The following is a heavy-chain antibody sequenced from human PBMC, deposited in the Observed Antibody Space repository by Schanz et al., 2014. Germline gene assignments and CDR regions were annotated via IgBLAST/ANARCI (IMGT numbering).Heavy chain of an antibody. Sequence: QVQLVQSGAEVEKPGASVKVSCKTSGYTFTEYTMYWLRQAPGQRLEWMGWINSANGNTKYSHRFQGRVTMTRNTSISTAYMELSSLRSEDTAVYYCARLGTGMAVAGSVIDSYYYYMDVWGEGTTVTVSS. CDR1: GYTFTEYT. CDR3: ARLGTGMAVAGSVIDSYYYYMDV. V-gene: IGHV1-3*01. CDR2: INSANGNT. D-gene: IGHD6-19*01. J-gene: IGHJ6*03.